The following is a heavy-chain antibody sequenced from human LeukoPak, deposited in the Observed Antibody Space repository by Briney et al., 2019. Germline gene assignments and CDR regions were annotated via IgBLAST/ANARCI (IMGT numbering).Heavy chain of an antibody. CDR3: ATGERMVRGDGVDY. CDR1: GFTVRNNY. Sequence: PGGSLRPSCAASGFTVRNNYMSWVRQAPGKGLEWVSVIYSGGSTYYADSVKGRCTIPRDNSKNTLYLQMNSLRAEDTAVYFCATGERMVRGDGVDYWGQGTLVTVSS. V-gene: IGHV3-66*01. J-gene: IGHJ4*02. D-gene: IGHD3-10*01. CDR2: IYSGGST.